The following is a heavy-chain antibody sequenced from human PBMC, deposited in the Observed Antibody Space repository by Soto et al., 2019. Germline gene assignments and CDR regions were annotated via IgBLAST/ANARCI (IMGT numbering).Heavy chain of an antibody. J-gene: IGHJ4*02. D-gene: IGHD6-13*01. CDR3: ARYRREAVAGYTLDN. V-gene: IGHV4-59*01. CDR1: GGSISSNY. Sequence: SETLSLTCTVSGGSISSNYWTWIRQPPGKGLEWIGYVYNSGSTNYNPSPKSRVTISEDTSKSQFSLKVNSMTAADTAVYYCARYRREAVAGYTLDNWGQGILVTVSS. CDR2: VYNSGST.